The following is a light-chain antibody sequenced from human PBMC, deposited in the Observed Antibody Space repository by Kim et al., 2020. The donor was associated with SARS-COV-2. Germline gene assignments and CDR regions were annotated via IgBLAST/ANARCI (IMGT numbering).Light chain of an antibody. CDR1: SSNIGAPYD. J-gene: IGLJ1*01. CDR3: QSYDSSLSEYV. CDR2: EDN. Sequence: QRVTISCPGRSSNIGAPYDVHWYQQLPGTAPKLLIYEDNNRPSGVPDRFSGSKSGTSASLAITGLQAEDEADYYCQSYDSSLSEYVFGTGTKVTVL. V-gene: IGLV1-40*01.